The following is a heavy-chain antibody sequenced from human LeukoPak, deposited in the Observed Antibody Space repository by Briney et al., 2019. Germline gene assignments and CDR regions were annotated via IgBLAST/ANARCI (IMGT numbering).Heavy chain of an antibody. CDR2: IYSGGST. V-gene: IGHV3-53*01. Sequence: GGSLRLSCAASGFTVSSNYMSWVRQAPGKGLEWVPIIYSGGSTYYADSVKFRFTISRDNSKNTLYLQMNSLRAEDTAVYYCATLRLGYSFDYWGQGTLVTVSS. J-gene: IGHJ4*02. CDR1: GFTVSSNY. D-gene: IGHD2-21*01. CDR3: ATLRLGYSFDY.